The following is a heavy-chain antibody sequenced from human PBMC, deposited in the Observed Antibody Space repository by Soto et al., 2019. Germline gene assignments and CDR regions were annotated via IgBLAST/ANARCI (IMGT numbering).Heavy chain of an antibody. V-gene: IGHV1-2*04. Sequence: ASVKVSCKASGYTFTGYYMHWVRQAPGQGLEWMGWINPNSGGTNYAQKFQGWVTMTRDTSISTAYMELSRLRSDDTAVYYCARDLKAVADYYYYYGMDVWGQGTTVTVSS. D-gene: IGHD6-19*01. J-gene: IGHJ6*02. CDR2: INPNSGGT. CDR1: GYTFTGYY. CDR3: ARDLKAVADYYYYYGMDV.